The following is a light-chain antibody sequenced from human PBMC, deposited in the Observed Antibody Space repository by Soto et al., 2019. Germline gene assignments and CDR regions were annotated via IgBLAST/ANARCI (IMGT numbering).Light chain of an antibody. CDR1: QSVSSN. V-gene: IGKV3-15*01. Sequence: DIVMTQSPATLSVSPGERATLSFRASQSVSSNLAWYQQKPGQAPRLLISGASTRATGIPARLSGSGSGTEFTLTISSLRSEDFAVYDCQQYDNWPITFGQGTRLEIK. CDR3: QQYDNWPIT. J-gene: IGKJ5*01. CDR2: GAS.